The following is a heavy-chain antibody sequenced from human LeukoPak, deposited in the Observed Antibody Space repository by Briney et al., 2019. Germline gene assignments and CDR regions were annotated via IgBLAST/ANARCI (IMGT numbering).Heavy chain of an antibody. CDR3: ARTIRWLQFISDY. D-gene: IGHD5-24*01. Sequence: GGSLRLSCAASGFTFSSYSMNWVRQAPGKGLEWVSYISSGSSTIYYADSVKGRFTISRDNAKNSLYLQMNSLRAEDTAVYYCARTIRWLQFISDYWGQGALVTVSS. J-gene: IGHJ4*02. CDR2: ISSGSSTI. CDR1: GFTFSSYS. V-gene: IGHV3-48*01.